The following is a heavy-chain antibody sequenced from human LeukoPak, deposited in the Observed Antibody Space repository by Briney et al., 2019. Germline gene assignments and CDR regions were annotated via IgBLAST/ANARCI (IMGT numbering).Heavy chain of an antibody. CDR1: GSTFKNYA. V-gene: IGHV3-23*01. D-gene: IGHD1-1*01. CDR3: GRDWKLDY. J-gene: IGHJ4*02. Sequence: PGGSLRLSCAASGSTFKNYAMSWVRQAPGKGLEWVSAIGDTNGDTKYADSVKGRFTISRDNSRNTLYLHLNSLRVEDTAIYYCGRDWKLDYWGQGTLVTVSS. CDR2: IGDTNGDT.